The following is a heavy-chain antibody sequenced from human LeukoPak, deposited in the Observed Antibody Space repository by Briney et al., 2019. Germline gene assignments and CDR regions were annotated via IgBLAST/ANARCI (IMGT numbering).Heavy chain of an antibody. J-gene: IGHJ2*01. CDR3: ARGGPDIVVVPAAPGGYFDL. CDR1: GYTFTSYY. D-gene: IGHD2-2*01. Sequence: ASVKVSCKASGYTFTSYYMHWVRQAPGQGLEWMGIINPSGGSTSYAQKFQGRVTMTRDTSTSTVYMELSSLRSEDTAVYYCARGGPDIVVVPAAPGGYFDLWGRGTLVTVSS. CDR2: INPSGGST. V-gene: IGHV1-46*01.